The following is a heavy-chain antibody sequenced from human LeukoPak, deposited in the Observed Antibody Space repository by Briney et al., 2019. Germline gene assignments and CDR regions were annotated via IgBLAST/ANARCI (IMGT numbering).Heavy chain of an antibody. Sequence: SETLSLTCTVSGGSISSSSYYWGWIRQPPGKGLEWIGSIYYSGSTYYNPSLKRRVTISVDTSKNQFSLKLSSVTAADTAVYYCARHSSGWYYFDYWGQGTLVTVSS. CDR1: GGSISSSSYY. J-gene: IGHJ4*02. CDR3: ARHSSGWYYFDY. V-gene: IGHV4-39*01. D-gene: IGHD6-19*01. CDR2: IYYSGST.